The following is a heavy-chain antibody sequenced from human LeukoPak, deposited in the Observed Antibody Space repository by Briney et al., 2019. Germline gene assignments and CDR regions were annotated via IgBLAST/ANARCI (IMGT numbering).Heavy chain of an antibody. V-gene: IGHV4-4*09. CDR1: GGSISSYY. J-gene: IGHJ4*02. CDR3: ASLHSGVDY. D-gene: IGHD2-15*01. Sequence: PSETLSLTCTVSGGSISSYYWSWIRQPPGEGLEWIGYIYPSGSTNYNPSLESRVTISVDTSKNQFSLRLSSVTAADTAVYYCASLHSGVDYWGQGTLVTASS. CDR2: IYPSGST.